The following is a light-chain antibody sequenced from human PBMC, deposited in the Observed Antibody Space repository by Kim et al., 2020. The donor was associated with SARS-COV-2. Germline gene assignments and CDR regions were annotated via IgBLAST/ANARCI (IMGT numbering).Light chain of an antibody. J-gene: IGKJ2*01. CDR1: QHIGSW. CDR3: QHYSSYPYT. Sequence: ASVGDRVTITCRASQHIGSWLAWYKQKPGTGPILLVYKSSRLQTGVPSRFSGSGSGTDFTLSINSLQPDDFATYFCQHYSSYPYTFGQGTKLEI. V-gene: IGKV1-5*03. CDR2: KSS.